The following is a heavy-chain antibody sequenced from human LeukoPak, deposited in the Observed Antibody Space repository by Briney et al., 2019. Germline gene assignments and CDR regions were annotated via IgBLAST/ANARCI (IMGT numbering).Heavy chain of an antibody. D-gene: IGHD6-13*01. Sequence: GGSLRLSCAASGFTFSDYYMSWIRQAPGKGLEWASYISSSGSTIYYADSVKGRFTISRDNAKNSLYLQMNSLRAEDTAVYYCARDPLYSSSWYNWFDPWGQGTLVTVSS. CDR1: GFTFSDYY. CDR2: ISSSGSTI. J-gene: IGHJ5*02. V-gene: IGHV3-11*01. CDR3: ARDPLYSSSWYNWFDP.